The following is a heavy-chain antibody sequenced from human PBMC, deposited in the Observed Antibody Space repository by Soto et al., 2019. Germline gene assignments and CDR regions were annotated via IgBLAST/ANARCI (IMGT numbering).Heavy chain of an antibody. V-gene: IGHV4-59*07. CDR1: GVSISNYL. D-gene: IGHD3-3*01. CDR2: IYYTGST. Sequence: ADTLCLTCSVSGVSISNYLWSWIRQPPGKGLEWIGYIYYTGSTNFNPSLKSRVNMSVDTSKNQFSLKLSSVTAADTAVYYCARGVFWSGSQIYYLDYWGQGSLVTVSS. J-gene: IGHJ4*01. CDR3: ARGVFWSGSQIYYLDY.